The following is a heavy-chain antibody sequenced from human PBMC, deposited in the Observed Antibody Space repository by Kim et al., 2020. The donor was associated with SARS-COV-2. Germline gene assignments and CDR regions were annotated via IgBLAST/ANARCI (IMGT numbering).Heavy chain of an antibody. CDR1: GGSISTRYY. Sequence: SETLSLTCTVSGGSISTRYYWGWIRQPPGKGLELIGSIYYGGSTYYNPPLKSRVTISVDTSKNQFSLRLSSVTAADSAVYFCARSYYYDDGGSSSFDSWG. D-gene: IGHD3-22*01. CDR2: IYYGGST. J-gene: IGHJ4*01. CDR3: ARSYYYDDGGSSSFDS. V-gene: IGHV4-39*01.